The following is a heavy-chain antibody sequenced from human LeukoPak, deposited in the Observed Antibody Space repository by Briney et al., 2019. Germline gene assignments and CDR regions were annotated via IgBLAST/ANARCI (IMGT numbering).Heavy chain of an antibody. J-gene: IGHJ4*02. CDR2: ISGSGGST. CDR3: AKSRSSSFQFDY. Sequence: GGSLRLSCAASGFTFSSYAMSWVRQAPGKGLEWVSAISGSGGSTYYADSVKGRFTIPRDNSKNTLNLQMNSLRAEDTAVYYCAKSRSSSFQFDYWGQGTLVTVSS. V-gene: IGHV3-23*01. D-gene: IGHD6-13*01. CDR1: GFTFSSYA.